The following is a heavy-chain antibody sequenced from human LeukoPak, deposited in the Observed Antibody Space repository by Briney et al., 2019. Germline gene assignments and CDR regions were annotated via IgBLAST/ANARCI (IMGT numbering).Heavy chain of an antibody. D-gene: IGHD3-10*01. V-gene: IGHV4-59*01. J-gene: IGHJ4*02. CDR1: GGSISSYY. CDR3: ARSPYYYGSGSYPDY. CDR2: IYYSGST. Sequence: SETLSLTCTVSGGSISSYYWSWIRQPPGKGLEWIGYIYYSGSTNYNPSLKSRVTISVDTSKSQFSLKLSSVTAADTAVYSCARSPYYYGSGSYPDYWGQGTLVTVSS.